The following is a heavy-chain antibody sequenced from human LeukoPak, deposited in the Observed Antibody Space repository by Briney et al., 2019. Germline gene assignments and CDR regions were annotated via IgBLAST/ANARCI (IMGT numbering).Heavy chain of an antibody. D-gene: IGHD2-2*01. CDR3: ARDNAPAGGGLDY. CDR1: GFTVSSNH. J-gene: IGHJ4*02. CDR2: IYTGGLT. Sequence: GGSLRLSCAASGFTVSSNHMTWVRQAPGKGLEWVSEIYTGGLTFYSDSVTGRFTISRDNSKNTVYLQMNSLGVEDTARYYCARDNAPAGGGLDYWGQGTLVTVSS. V-gene: IGHV3-53*01.